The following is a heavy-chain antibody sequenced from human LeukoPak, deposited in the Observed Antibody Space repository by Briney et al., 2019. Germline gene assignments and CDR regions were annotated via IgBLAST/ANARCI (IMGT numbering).Heavy chain of an antibody. Sequence: SETLSLTCAVYGGSFSGYYWTWIRQPPGKGPEWIGEINYSGRTNYNPSLKSRVTISVDTSRNQFSLKVSSVTAADTAVYYCARGRSKCSGGSCYRTHFDYWGQGTLVTVSS. CDR1: GGSFSGYY. CDR3: ARGRSKCSGGSCYRTHFDY. J-gene: IGHJ4*02. V-gene: IGHV4-34*01. D-gene: IGHD2-15*01. CDR2: INYSGRT.